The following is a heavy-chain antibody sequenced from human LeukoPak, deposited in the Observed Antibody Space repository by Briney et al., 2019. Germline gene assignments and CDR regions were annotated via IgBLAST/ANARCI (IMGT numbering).Heavy chain of an antibody. V-gene: IGHV1-69*13. D-gene: IGHD2-8*01. J-gene: IGHJ1*01. Sequence: ASVKVSCKASGGTFSSYAISWVRQAPGQGLEWMGGIIPIFGTANYAQKFQGRVTITADESTSTAYMELSSLRSEDTAVYYCARDHDCTNGVCPDQHWGQGTLVTVSS. CDR2: IIPIFGTA. CDR3: ARDHDCTNGVCPDQH. CDR1: GGTFSSYA.